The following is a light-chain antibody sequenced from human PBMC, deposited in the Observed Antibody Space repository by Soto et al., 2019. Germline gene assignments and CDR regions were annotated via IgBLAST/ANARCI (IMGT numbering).Light chain of an antibody. V-gene: IGLV1-44*01. CDR2: SNS. Sequence: QSVLTQPPSASGTPGQRVTISCSGGGSNIGSNTVNWYQLLPGTAPKLLIYSNSQRPSGVPDRFSGSKSGTSASLAISGLQSEDEADYYCASWDDSLNGVEFGGGTKLTVL. J-gene: IGLJ2*01. CDR3: ASWDDSLNGVE. CDR1: GSNIGSNT.